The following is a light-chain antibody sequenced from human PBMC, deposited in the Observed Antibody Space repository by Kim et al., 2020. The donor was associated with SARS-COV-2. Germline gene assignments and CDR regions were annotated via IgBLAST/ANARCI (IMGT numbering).Light chain of an antibody. J-gene: IGLJ2*01. CDR3: SSYAGSNKLL. Sequence: GQAVTIACTGTSSDVGGYYYVSWYQQHPGKAPKLMIYEVTKRPSGVPDRFSGSKSGNTASLTVSGLQAEDEADYYCSSYAGSNKLLFGGGTKVTVL. V-gene: IGLV2-8*01. CDR2: EVT. CDR1: SSDVGGYYY.